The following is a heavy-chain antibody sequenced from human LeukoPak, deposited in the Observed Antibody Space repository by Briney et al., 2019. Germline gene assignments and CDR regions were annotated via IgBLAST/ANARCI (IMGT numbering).Heavy chain of an antibody. Sequence: GGSLRLSCAASGFTFSSYAMHWVRQAPGKGLEWVAVISYDGSIKYYADSVEGRFTISRDNSKNTVYLQMHRLRVEDTAIYYCARALGSGWSASHWGQGTQVTVSS. V-gene: IGHV3-30*14. J-gene: IGHJ4*02. CDR3: ARALGSGWSASH. D-gene: IGHD6-19*01. CDR2: ISYDGSIK. CDR1: GFTFSSYA.